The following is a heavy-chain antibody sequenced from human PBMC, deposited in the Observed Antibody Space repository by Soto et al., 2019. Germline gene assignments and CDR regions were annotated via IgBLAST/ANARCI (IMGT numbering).Heavy chain of an antibody. D-gene: IGHD2-21*02. CDR3: AKNGCGGDCYSSVAGNWFDP. J-gene: IGHJ5*02. CDR1: GFTFSGNV. Sequence: VASGFTFSGNVMSWVRQAPGKGLEWISIISGSGGSTYYADSVKGRFTISRDNSNNTLYLQMHSLTAADTAVYYCAKNGCGGDCYSSVAGNWFDPWGQGTLVTVSS. CDR2: ISGSGGST. V-gene: IGHV3-23*01.